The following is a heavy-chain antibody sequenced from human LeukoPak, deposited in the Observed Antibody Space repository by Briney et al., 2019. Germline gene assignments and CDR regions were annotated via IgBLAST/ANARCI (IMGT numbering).Heavy chain of an antibody. J-gene: IGHJ4*02. CDR2: INHSGST. V-gene: IGHV4-34*01. D-gene: IGHD2-15*01. CDR1: GGSISSYY. CDR3: ARAGVVVVAATRYFDY. Sequence: SETLSLTCTVSGGSISSYYWSWIRQPPGKGLEWIGEINHSGSTNYNPSLKSRVTISVDTSKNQFSLKLSSVTAADTAVYYCARAGVVVVAATRYFDYWGQGTLVTVSS.